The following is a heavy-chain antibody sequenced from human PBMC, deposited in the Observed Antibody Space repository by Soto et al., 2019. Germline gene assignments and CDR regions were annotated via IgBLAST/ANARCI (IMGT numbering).Heavy chain of an antibody. CDR1: GFTFSSYA. Sequence: QVQLVESGGGVVQPGRSLRLSCAASGFTFSSYAMHWVRQAPGKGLEWVAVISYDGSNKYYADSVKGRFTISRDNSKNTLYLQMNSPRTEDTAVYYCARDYYDSSGVLDYWGQGTLVTVTS. V-gene: IGHV3-30-3*01. D-gene: IGHD3-22*01. CDR2: ISYDGSNK. CDR3: ARDYYDSSGVLDY. J-gene: IGHJ4*02.